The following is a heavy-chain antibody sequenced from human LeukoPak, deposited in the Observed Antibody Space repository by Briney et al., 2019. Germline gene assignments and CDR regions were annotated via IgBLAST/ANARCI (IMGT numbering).Heavy chain of an antibody. CDR3: ARDPYDSSGYIDY. CDR1: GFTFSSYT. D-gene: IGHD3-22*01. Sequence: PGGSLRPSCAASGFTFSSYTMNWVRQAPGKGLEWISYITSDNTIYYADSVKGRFTISRDNSKNTLYLQMNSLRAEDTAVYYCARDPYDSSGYIDYWGQGTLVTVSS. J-gene: IGHJ4*02. CDR2: ITSDNTI. V-gene: IGHV3-48*01.